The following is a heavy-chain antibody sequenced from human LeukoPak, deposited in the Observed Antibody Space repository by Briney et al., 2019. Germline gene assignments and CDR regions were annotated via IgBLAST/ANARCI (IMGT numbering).Heavy chain of an antibody. J-gene: IGHJ6*03. CDR1: GYTFTGYY. D-gene: IGHD2-2*01. CDR3: AVGGIYCSSTSCYDYYYYYMDV. CDR2: INPNSGGT. Sequence: ASVKVSCKASGYTFTGYYMHWVRQAPGQGLEWMGWINPNSGGTNYAQKFQGRVTMTRDTSISTAYMGLSRLRSDDTAVYYCAVGGIYCSSTSCYDYYYYYMDVWGKGTTVTVSS. V-gene: IGHV1-2*02.